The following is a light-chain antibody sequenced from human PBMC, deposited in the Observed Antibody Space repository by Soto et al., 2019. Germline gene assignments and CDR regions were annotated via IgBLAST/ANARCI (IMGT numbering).Light chain of an antibody. V-gene: IGKV1-5*03. CDR2: KTF. Sequence: DIQMTQSPSTLSASIGDRVTITCRASQSFSNWLAWYQQKPGKAPKLLIYKTFSLESGVPSRFSGSASGTEFTLTISSLQPDDFATYYCQQYGSPPWTFGQGTEV. J-gene: IGKJ1*01. CDR3: QQYGSPPWT. CDR1: QSFSNW.